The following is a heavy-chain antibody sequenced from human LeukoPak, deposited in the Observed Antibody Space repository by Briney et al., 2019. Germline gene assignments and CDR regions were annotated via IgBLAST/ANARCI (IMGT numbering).Heavy chain of an antibody. V-gene: IGHV3-30*02. CDR2: IRFDGSIK. Sequence: GGSLRLSCAASGFIFSTYEMNWVRQAPGKGLEWVAFIRFDGSIKYYADSVKGRFTISRDISKNSLFLLMTSLRGEDTAVYYCAREIYMVRRAYYFYMDVWGKGTTVTVSS. D-gene: IGHD3-10*01. J-gene: IGHJ6*03. CDR3: AREIYMVRRAYYFYMDV. CDR1: GFIFSTYE.